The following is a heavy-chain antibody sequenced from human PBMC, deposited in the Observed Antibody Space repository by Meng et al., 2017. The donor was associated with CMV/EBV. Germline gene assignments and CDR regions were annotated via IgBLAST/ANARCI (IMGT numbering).Heavy chain of an antibody. J-gene: IGHJ6*02. Sequence: KVSCKGSGYSFTSYWIGWVRQMPGKGLEWMGIIYPGDSDTRYSPSFQGQVTISADKSISTAYLQWSSLKASDTAMYYCARQSLYSSSWRRDYYYGMDVWGQGTTVTVSS. D-gene: IGHD6-13*01. V-gene: IGHV5-51*01. CDR3: ARQSLYSSSWRRDYYYGMDV. CDR1: GYSFTSYW. CDR2: IYPGDSDT.